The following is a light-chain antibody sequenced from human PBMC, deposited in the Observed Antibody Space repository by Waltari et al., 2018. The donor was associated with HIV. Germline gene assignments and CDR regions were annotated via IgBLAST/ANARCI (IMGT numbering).Light chain of an antibody. CDR2: SNN. V-gene: IGLV1-47*01. Sequence: QPVLTQLPSMSGTPGQTVTISCSGSNSNIGRPSMYWYQHLPGTTPRLLIYSNNERPSGVPDRFSGSKSGTSASLTISGLRSEDEADYYCSTWDESQSFQVFGGGTKVTVL. CDR3: STWDESQSFQV. J-gene: IGLJ3*02. CDR1: NSNIGRPS.